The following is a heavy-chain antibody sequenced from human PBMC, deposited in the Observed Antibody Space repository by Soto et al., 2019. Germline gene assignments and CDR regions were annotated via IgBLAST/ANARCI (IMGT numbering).Heavy chain of an antibody. J-gene: IGHJ4*02. CDR1: GFTFSSYG. V-gene: IGHV3-33*01. CDR2: IWYDGSNK. CDR3: ARDQAGAEEYYFDY. Sequence: PGGSLRLSCAASGFTFSSYGMHWVRQAPGKGLEWVAVIWYDGSNKYYADSVKGRFTISRDNSKNTLYLQMNSLRAEDTAVYYCARDQAGAEEYYFDYWGQGTLVTVSS. D-gene: IGHD3-10*01.